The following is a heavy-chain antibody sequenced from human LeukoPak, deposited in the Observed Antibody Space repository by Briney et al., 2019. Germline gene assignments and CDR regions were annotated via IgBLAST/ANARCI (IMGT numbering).Heavy chain of an antibody. V-gene: IGHV4-34*01. CDR1: GASFSGYY. J-gene: IGHJ4*02. CDR2: INHSGRT. CDR3: ARGAMVRGVIYYFDY. Sequence: SETLSLTCAVYGASFSGYYWSWVRQPPGKGLEWIGAINHSGRTNYNPSLKRRVTISVDTSNNQFSLKLSSVTAADTAVYYCARGAMVRGVIYYFDYWGQGTLVTVSS. D-gene: IGHD3-10*01.